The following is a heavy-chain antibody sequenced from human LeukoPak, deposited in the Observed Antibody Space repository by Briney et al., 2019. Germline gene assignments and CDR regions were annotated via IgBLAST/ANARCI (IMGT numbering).Heavy chain of an antibody. CDR3: ARGSNWNYAPDDAFDI. Sequence: ASVKVSCKASGYTFTSYGISWVRQAPGQGLEWMGWISAYNGNTNYAQKLQGRVTMTTDTSTSTAYMELRSPRSDDTAVYYCARGSNWNYAPDDAFDIWGQGTMVTVSS. V-gene: IGHV1-18*01. D-gene: IGHD1-7*01. CDR2: ISAYNGNT. CDR1: GYTFTSYG. J-gene: IGHJ3*02.